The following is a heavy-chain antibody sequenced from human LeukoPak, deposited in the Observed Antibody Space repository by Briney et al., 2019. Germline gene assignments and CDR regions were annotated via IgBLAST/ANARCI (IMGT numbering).Heavy chain of an antibody. Sequence: GGSLRLSCAASGFTFSNYWMSWVRQAPGKGLGWVVNIKEDGSEKYYVDSVKGRFTISRDNARNSLYLQMNSLRAEDTAVYYCASGRQLGYWGQGTLVT. D-gene: IGHD6-13*01. V-gene: IGHV3-7*01. CDR3: ASGRQLGY. CDR1: GFTFSNYW. CDR2: IKEDGSEK. J-gene: IGHJ4*02.